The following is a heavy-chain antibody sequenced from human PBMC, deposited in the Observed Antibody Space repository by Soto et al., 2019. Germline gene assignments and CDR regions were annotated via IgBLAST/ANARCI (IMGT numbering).Heavy chain of an antibody. J-gene: IGHJ6*02. CDR2: IDSNGGT. D-gene: IGHD3-10*01. CDR3: VRQGFGRLHGLVDV. V-gene: IGHV4-59*08. CDR1: DDSSSNYK. Sequence: QVQLQESGPGLVKPSETLSLTCTVSDDSSSNYKWSWIRQPPGRRLEWIGYIDSNGGTSYNPSLHSRVTISIDTSTKQFFLKLSSVTAAATAVYYCVRQGFGRLHGLVDVWGQGTTVTVSS.